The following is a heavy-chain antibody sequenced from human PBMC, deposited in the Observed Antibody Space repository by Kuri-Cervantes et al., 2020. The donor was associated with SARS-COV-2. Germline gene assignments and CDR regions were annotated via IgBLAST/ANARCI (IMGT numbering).Heavy chain of an antibody. CDR3: ARGKIVVVPAPILGLGPYYSSYYMDV. CDR2: IYYSGST. Sequence: SETLSLTCTVSGGSISSSSYYWGWIRQPPGKGLEWIGSIYYSGSTYYNPSLKSRVTISVDTSKNQVSLKLTSVTAADTAVYYCARGKIVVVPAPILGLGPYYSSYYMDVWGKGTTVTVSS. V-gene: IGHV4-39*01. D-gene: IGHD2-2*01. J-gene: IGHJ6*03. CDR1: GGSISSSSYY.